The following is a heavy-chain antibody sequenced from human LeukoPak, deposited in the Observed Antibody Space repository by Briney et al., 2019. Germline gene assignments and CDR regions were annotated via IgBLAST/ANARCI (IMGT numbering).Heavy chain of an antibody. CDR1: GFTFSSSW. J-gene: IGHJ4*02. CDR2: ISSDGSST. V-gene: IGHV3-74*01. Sequence: GGSLRPSCAASGFTFSSSWMHWVRQAPGKGLVWVSRISSDGSSTSYADSVKGRFTISRDNAKNTLYLQMNSLRADDTAVYYCASTVTTLFDYWGQGTLVTVSS. CDR3: ASTVTTLFDY. D-gene: IGHD4-17*01.